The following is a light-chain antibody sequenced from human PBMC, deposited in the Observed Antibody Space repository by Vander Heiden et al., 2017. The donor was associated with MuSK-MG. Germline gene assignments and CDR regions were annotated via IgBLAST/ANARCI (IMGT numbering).Light chain of an antibody. Sequence: DIQMTQSPSSLSASVVDSVPIPCQARQDISNYLNWYQQKPGKAPKLLIYDASNLETGVPARFSGSGSGTDLTVTISSLKTEDIATYYCKQDEQCPRTFGEGTKVEIK. CDR1: QDISNY. V-gene: IGKV1-33*01. CDR2: DAS. J-gene: IGKJ4*02. CDR3: KQDEQCPRT.